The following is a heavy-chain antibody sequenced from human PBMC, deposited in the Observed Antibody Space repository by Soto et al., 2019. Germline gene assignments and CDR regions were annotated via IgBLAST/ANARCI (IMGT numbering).Heavy chain of an antibody. V-gene: IGHV4-59*02. CDR2: VYYSGST. Sequence: WGPLALTGTVTPDSVNSIYWRWMRRPPAQVLECMGYVYYSGSTNYNPSLKSRVTISVDTSKNQISLRLKSVTAADTAGYYCARDSGYGSGNSVNHHLDYWGHGTLVTVSS. J-gene: IGHJ4*01. CDR3: ARDSGYGSGNSVNHHLDY. D-gene: IGHD3-10*01. CDR1: PDSVNSIY.